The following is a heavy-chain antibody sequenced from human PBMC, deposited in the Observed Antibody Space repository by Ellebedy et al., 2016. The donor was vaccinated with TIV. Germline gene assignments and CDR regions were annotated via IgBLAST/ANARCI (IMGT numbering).Heavy chain of an antibody. CDR2: INSDGSDT. CDR1: GFTFSSFW. V-gene: IGHV3-74*03. Sequence: GESLKISCAASGFTFSSFWMHWVRQAPGEGLVWVSCINSDGSDTTYADSVKGRFTISRDNAKNTLYLQMNSLRAEDTAVYYCARGSSAWVGDDYWGQGTLVTVSS. D-gene: IGHD6-19*01. J-gene: IGHJ4*02. CDR3: ARGSSAWVGDDY.